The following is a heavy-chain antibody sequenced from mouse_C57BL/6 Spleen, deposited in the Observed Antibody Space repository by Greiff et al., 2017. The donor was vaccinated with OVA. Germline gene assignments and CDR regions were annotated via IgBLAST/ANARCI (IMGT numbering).Heavy chain of an antibody. J-gene: IGHJ3*01. D-gene: IGHD3-2*02. V-gene: IGHV3-1*01. Sequence: EVQLQESGPGMVKPSQSLSLTCTVTGYSITSGYDWHWIRHFPGNKLEWMGYISYSGSTNYNPSLKSRISITHDTSKNHFFLKLNSVTTEDTATYYCAREREDSSGYGWFAYWGQGTLVTVSA. CDR2: ISYSGST. CDR3: AREREDSSGYGWFAY. CDR1: GYSITSGYD.